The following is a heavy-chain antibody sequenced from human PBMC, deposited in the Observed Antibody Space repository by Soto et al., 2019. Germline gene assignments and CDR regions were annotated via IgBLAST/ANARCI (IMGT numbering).Heavy chain of an antibody. CDR2: IWYDGSNK. D-gene: IGHD3-10*01. J-gene: IGHJ4*02. CDR3: ARDQSSYYGSGRPTDY. CDR1: GFTFSSYG. Sequence: QVQLVESGGGVVQPGRSLRLSCAASGFTFSSYGMHWVRQAPGKGLEWVAVIWYDGSNKYYADSVKGRFTISRDNSKNTLYLQMSSLRAEDTAVYYCARDQSSYYGSGRPTDYWGQGTLVTVSS. V-gene: IGHV3-33*01.